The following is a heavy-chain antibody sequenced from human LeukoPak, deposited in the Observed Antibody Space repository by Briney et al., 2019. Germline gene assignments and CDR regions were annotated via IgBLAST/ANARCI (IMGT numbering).Heavy chain of an antibody. Sequence: PSETLSLTCAVYGGSFSGYYWSWIRQPAGKGLEWIGEINHSGSTNYNPSLKSRVTISVDTSKNQFSLKLSSVTAADTAVYYCARQAARGFDYWGQGTLVTVSS. CDR3: ARQAARGFDY. V-gene: IGHV4-34*01. CDR1: GGSFSGYY. CDR2: INHSGST. J-gene: IGHJ4*02. D-gene: IGHD6-6*01.